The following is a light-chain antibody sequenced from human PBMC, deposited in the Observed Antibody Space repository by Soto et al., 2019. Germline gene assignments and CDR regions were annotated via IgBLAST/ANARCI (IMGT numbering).Light chain of an antibody. CDR3: QQYTNTNNPWM. J-gene: IGKJ1*01. Sequence: DIQVTHSPPTLSASVGDRVTITCLAIQTISTWMAWYQQKPGKAPKLLVYDASTLQSGVASRFSGSGSGTEFTLIISGLQPDDSATYYCQQYTNTNNPWMFGQGTKVDIK. CDR2: DAS. CDR1: QTISTW. V-gene: IGKV1-5*01.